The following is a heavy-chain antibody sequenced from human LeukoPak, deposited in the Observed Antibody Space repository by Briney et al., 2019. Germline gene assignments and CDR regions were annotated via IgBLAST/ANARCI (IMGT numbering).Heavy chain of an antibody. CDR1: GGSISSGGYS. Sequence: SQTLSLTCAVSGGSISSGGYSWSWIRQPPGKGLEWIGYIYHSGSTYYNPSLKSRVTISVDRSKNQFSLKLSSVTAADTAVYYCARDPSPYVWGSYRYRDAFDIWGQGTMVTVSS. CDR3: ARDPSPYVWGSYRYRDAFDI. CDR2: IYHSGST. V-gene: IGHV4-30-2*01. D-gene: IGHD3-16*02. J-gene: IGHJ3*02.